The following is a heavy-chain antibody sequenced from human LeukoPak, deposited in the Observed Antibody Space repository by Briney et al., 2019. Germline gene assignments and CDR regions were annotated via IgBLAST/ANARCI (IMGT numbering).Heavy chain of an antibody. Sequence: GGSLRLSCAASGFTFSDYYMSWIRQAPGKGLEWVSYISSSGSTIYYADSVKGRFTISRDNAKNSLYLQMNSLRAEDTAVYYCARSYYYGSGSYAFDYWGQGTLVTVSS. CDR3: ARSYYYGSGSYAFDY. V-gene: IGHV3-11*01. CDR1: GFTFSDYY. J-gene: IGHJ4*02. CDR2: ISSSGSTI. D-gene: IGHD3-10*01.